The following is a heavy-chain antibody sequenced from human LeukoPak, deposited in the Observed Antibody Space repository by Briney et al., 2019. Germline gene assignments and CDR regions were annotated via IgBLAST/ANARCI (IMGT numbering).Heavy chain of an antibody. J-gene: IGHJ4*02. CDR3: AQSSGWDSLKY. CDR2: INPNSGGT. V-gene: IGHV1-2*02. D-gene: IGHD6-19*01. CDR1: GHTFTGYY. Sequence: ASVKVFCKASGHTFTGYYMHWVRQAPGQGLEWMGWINPNSGGTNHALKFQGRVSMTRDTSISTAYMELSRLRSDDTAVYYCAQSSGWDSLKYWGQGTLVTVSS.